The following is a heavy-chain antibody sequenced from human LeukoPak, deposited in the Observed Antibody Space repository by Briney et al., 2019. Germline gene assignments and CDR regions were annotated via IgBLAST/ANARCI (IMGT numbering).Heavy chain of an antibody. Sequence: PGGSLRLSCAASGFTFSSYGMHWVRQAPGKGLEWVAFIRYDGSNKYYADSVKGRFTISRDNSKNTLYLQMNSLRAEDTAVYYCAKDFLYHYYDSSGYYYPWGQGTLVTVSS. CDR2: IRYDGSNK. CDR1: GFTFSSYG. CDR3: AKDFLYHYYDSSGYYYP. V-gene: IGHV3-30*02. J-gene: IGHJ5*02. D-gene: IGHD3-22*01.